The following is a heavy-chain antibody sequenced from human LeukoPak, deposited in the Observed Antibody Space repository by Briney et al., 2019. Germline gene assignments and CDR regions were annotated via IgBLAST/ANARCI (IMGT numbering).Heavy chain of an antibody. Sequence: GGSLRLSCAASGFTFSNAWLSWVRQAPGKGLEWVGRIQSKTDGGTTDYAAPVKGRFTISRDDSKNTLYLQMNSLKTEDTGVYFFTATSGSYGYFDYWGQGTLVTASS. D-gene: IGHD1-26*01. J-gene: IGHJ4*02. CDR3: TATSGSYGYFDY. V-gene: IGHV3-15*01. CDR1: GFTFSNAW. CDR2: IQSKTDGGTT.